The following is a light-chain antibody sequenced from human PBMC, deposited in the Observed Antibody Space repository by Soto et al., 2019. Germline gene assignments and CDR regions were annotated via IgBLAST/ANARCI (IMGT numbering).Light chain of an antibody. V-gene: IGKV1-5*03. CDR3: QQFNSYPWT. J-gene: IGKJ1*01. CDR1: QSIGSW. Sequence: GDRVTITCRAIQSIGSWLAWYQQKPGKAPNLLIYKASTLESGVPSRFSGSGSGTEFTVTISSLQPEDFATYYCQQFNSYPWTFGQGTKVDIK. CDR2: KAS.